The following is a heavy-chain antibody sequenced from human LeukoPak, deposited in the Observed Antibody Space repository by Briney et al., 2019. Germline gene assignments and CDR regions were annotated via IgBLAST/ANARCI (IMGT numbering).Heavy chain of an antibody. V-gene: IGHV1-69*04. CDR3: ARPLHSGYEPSLRD. CDR2: IIPILGIA. Sequence: ASVKVSCKASGGTFSSYAISWVQQAPGQGLEWMGRIIPILGIANYAQKFQGRVTITADKSASTAYMELSSLRSEDTAVYYCARPLHSGYEPSLRDWGQGTLVTVSS. J-gene: IGHJ4*02. D-gene: IGHD5-12*01. CDR1: GGTFSSYA.